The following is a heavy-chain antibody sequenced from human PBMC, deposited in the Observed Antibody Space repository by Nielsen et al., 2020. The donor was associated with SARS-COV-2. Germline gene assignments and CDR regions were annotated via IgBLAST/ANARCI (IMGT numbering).Heavy chain of an antibody. D-gene: IGHD3-10*01. J-gene: IGHJ6*02. Sequence: SETLSLTCAVSGGSFSGYYWSWIRQPPGKGLEWIGEINHSGSTNYNPSLKSRVTISVDTSKNQFSLKLSSVTAADTAVYYCARGGYYGSGLYYYYYGMDVWGQGTTVTVSS. CDR2: INHSGST. CDR1: GGSFSGYY. V-gene: IGHV4-34*01. CDR3: ARGGYYGSGLYYYYYGMDV.